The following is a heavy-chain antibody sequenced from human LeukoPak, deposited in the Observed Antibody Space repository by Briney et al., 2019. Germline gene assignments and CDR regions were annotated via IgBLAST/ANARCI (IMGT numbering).Heavy chain of an antibody. CDR2: MSSSGIS. CDR1: NGSISSDTYF. J-gene: IGHJ6*03. V-gene: IGHV4-61*02. CDR3: ARFTIKGVLRSFDWSPRQAQNFYSYMDV. Sequence: PSETLSLTCTVSNGSISSDTYFWSWIRQPAGKVLEWIGRMSSSGISPYSPSLKSRVTISIDTSRNQFSMNLNSVTAADTAIYYCARFTIKGVLRSFDWSPRQAQNFYSYMDVWGKGTTVTVSS. D-gene: IGHD3-9*01.